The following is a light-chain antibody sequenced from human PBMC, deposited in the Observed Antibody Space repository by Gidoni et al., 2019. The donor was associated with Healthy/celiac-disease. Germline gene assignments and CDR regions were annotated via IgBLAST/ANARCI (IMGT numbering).Light chain of an antibody. CDR3: LLSYSGARSLRV. CDR1: TGAVTSGHY. V-gene: IGLV7-46*01. CDR2: DPS. Sequence: QAVVTQEPSLTVSPGGTVTLTCGSSTGAVTSGHYPYWFQQKPGQAPRTLIYDPSNKHSWTPARFSGSLLGGKAALTLSGAQPEDEAEYYCLLSYSGARSLRVFGTGTKVTVL. J-gene: IGLJ1*01.